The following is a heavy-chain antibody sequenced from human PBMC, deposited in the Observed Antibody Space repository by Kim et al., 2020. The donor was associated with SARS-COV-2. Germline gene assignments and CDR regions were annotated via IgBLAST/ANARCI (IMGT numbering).Heavy chain of an antibody. Sequence: YADSVKGRFTISRDNAKNSLYLQMNSLRAEDTAVYYCAKDLHDSSGYYYSWGQGTLVTVSS. V-gene: IGHV3-48*03. D-gene: IGHD3-22*01. J-gene: IGHJ4*02. CDR3: AKDLHDSSGYYYS.